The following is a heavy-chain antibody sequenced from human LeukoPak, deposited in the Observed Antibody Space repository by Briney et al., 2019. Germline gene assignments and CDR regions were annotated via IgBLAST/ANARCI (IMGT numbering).Heavy chain of an antibody. V-gene: IGHV4-39*01. J-gene: IGHJ4*02. CDR3: ARPRYSSSWYVY. CDR2: IYYSGST. Sequence: SETLSLTCTVSGDSISSRSYYWGWIRQPPGKGLEWIGSIYYSGSTYYNPSLKSRVTISVNTSKNQFSLKLSSVTAADTAVYYCARPRYSSSWYVYWGQGTPVTVSS. D-gene: IGHD6-13*01. CDR1: GDSISSRSYY.